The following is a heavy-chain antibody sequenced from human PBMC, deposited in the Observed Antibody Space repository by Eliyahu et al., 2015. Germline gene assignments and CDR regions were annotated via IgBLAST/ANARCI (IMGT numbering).Heavy chain of an antibody. CDR1: GYNFTNYW. Sequence: EVQLVQSGAEVKKAGESLKISCNGSGYNFTNYWLGWVRQMPGKGLEWMGIISPDDSDTRYSPSFQGQVTISADNSISTTYLQWSSLKASDTAIYYCARRETTGHFYYWGQGTLVTVSS. J-gene: IGHJ4*02. CDR3: ARRETTGHFYY. D-gene: IGHD4-17*01. CDR2: ISPDDSDT. V-gene: IGHV5-51*01.